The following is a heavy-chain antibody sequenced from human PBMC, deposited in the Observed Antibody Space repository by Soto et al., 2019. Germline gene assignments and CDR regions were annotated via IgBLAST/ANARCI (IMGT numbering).Heavy chain of an antibody. CDR1: GGTFSSYA. CDR2: IIPIFGTA. V-gene: IGHV1-69*12. D-gene: IGHD2-21*02. CDR3: ARDETCGGDCYWWGY. J-gene: IGHJ4*02. Sequence: QVQLVQSGAEVKKPGSSVKVSCKASGGTFSSYAISWVRQAPGQGLEWMGGIIPIFGTANYAQKFQGRVTITADESTSTAYMELSSLRSECTAVYYCARDETCGGDCYWWGYWGQGTLVTGSS.